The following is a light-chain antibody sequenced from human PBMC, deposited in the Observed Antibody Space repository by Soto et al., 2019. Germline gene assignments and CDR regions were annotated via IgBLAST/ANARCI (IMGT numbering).Light chain of an antibody. J-gene: IGLJ1*01. CDR2: GVS. Sequence: QSALTQPASVSGSPGQSITISCTGTSSDVGGYSYVSWYQQHPGKAPKLLIYGVSSRPSGVSNRFSGSKSGNAAYLTISGLQADDEAEYYCSSYTSSITPYVFGTGTKLT. V-gene: IGLV2-14*01. CDR3: SSYTSSITPYV. CDR1: SSDVGGYSY.